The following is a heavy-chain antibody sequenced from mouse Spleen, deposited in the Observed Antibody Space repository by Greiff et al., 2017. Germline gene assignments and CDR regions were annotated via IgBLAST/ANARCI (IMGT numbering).Heavy chain of an antibody. CDR3: ARAYYDWGAWFAY. V-gene: IGHV2-2*02. CDR1: GFSLTSYG. J-gene: IGHJ3*01. D-gene: IGHD2-4*01. Sequence: VKLVESGPGLVQPSQSLSITCTVSGFSLTSYGVHWVRQSPGKGLEWLGVIWSGGSTDYNAAFISRLSISKDNSKSQVFFKMNSLQANDTAIYYCARAYYDWGAWFAYWGQGTLVTVSA. CDR2: IWSGGST.